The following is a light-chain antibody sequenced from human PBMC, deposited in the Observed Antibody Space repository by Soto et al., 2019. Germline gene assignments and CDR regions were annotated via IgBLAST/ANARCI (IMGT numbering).Light chain of an antibody. Sequence: QSVLSQPASVSGSPGQSITISCTGTSSDVGGFEYVSWYQHHPGKAPKFIIYGVTNRPSGVSHRFSGSKSANTASLTISGLQAEDEADYYCTSYTSSSTHVFGTGTKLTVL. J-gene: IGLJ1*01. CDR1: SSDVGGFEY. V-gene: IGLV2-14*01. CDR3: TSYTSSSTHV. CDR2: GVT.